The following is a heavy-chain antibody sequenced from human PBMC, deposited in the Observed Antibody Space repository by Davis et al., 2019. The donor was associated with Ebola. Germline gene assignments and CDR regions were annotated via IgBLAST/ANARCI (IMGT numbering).Heavy chain of an antibody. J-gene: IGHJ4*02. CDR2: IKSKTDGGTA. D-gene: IGHD1-26*01. Sequence: GESLKISCAASGITFSNAWMSWVRQVPGKGLEWVGRIKSKTDGGTADYAAPVKGRFTISRDDSKNTLYPQMNSLKTEDTAVYFCTTDRRSGSYFDYWGQGALVTVSS. V-gene: IGHV3-15*01. CDR3: TTDRRSGSYFDY. CDR1: GITFSNAW.